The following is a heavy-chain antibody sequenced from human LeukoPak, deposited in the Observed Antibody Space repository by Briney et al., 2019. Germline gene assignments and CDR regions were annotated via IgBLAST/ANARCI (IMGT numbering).Heavy chain of an antibody. CDR3: ARGSVSYYYDTTGLDDAFDI. D-gene: IGHD3-22*01. CDR2: IYTSGST. V-gene: IGHV4-4*07. CDR1: GGSISIYY. J-gene: IGHJ3*02. Sequence: SETLSLTCTVSGGSISIYYWSWIRQPAGKGLEWIGRIYTSGSTNYNPSLKSRVTMSVDTSKNQFSLKLSSVTAADTAVYYCARGSVSYYYDTTGLDDAFDIWGQGTMVTVSS.